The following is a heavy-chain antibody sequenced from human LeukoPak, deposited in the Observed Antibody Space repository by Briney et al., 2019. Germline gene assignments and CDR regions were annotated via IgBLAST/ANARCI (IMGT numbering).Heavy chain of an antibody. D-gene: IGHD2-15*01. J-gene: IGHJ6*02. CDR1: GFTFGDHA. Sequence: PGRSLRLSCTASGFTFGDHAMSWVRQAPGKGLDWVGLIRSRAYGGTTEYAASVKGRFIISRDDAKNIAYLPMNSQNNEDRAVYYCRRGSTQRRIYYGMDVWGQGTTVIVSS. CDR3: RRGSTQRRIYYGMDV. CDR2: IRSRAYGGTT. V-gene: IGHV3-49*04.